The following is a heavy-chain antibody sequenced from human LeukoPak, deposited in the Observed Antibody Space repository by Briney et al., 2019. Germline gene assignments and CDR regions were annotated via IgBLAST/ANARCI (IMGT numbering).Heavy chain of an antibody. D-gene: IGHD6-6*01. J-gene: IGHJ4*02. CDR3: ARVNEYSSSVPFDY. CDR2: IYHRGST. Sequence: SETLSLTCAVSGYSISSAYYWGWIRQPPGKGLEWIGSIYHRGSTYYSPSLKSRVTISVDTSKNQFSLKLSSVTAADTAVYYCARVNEYSSSVPFDYWGQGTLVTVSS. CDR1: GYSISSAYY. V-gene: IGHV4-38-2*01.